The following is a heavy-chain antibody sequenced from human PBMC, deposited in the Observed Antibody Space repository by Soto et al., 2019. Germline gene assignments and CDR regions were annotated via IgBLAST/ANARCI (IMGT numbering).Heavy chain of an antibody. CDR1: GFTFSSYS. J-gene: IGHJ4*02. D-gene: IGHD6-19*01. Sequence: PGGSLRLSCAASGFTFSSYSMNWVRQAPGKGLEWVSSISSSSSYIYYADSVKGRFTISRDNAKNSLYLQMNSLRAEDTAVYYCAREAAVFSSGNPALGDWLGNWGQGTLVTVSS. V-gene: IGHV3-21*01. CDR3: AREAAVFSSGNPALGDWLGN. CDR2: ISSSSSYI.